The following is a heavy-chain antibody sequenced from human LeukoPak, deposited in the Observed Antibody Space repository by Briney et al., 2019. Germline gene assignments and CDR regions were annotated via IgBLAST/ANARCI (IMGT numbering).Heavy chain of an antibody. CDR1: GGSFSGYY. D-gene: IGHD3-22*01. V-gene: IGHV4-34*01. CDR3: ARGSLLQSYYDSSGYSHIPFDY. CDR2: INHSGST. J-gene: IGHJ4*02. Sequence: SETLSLTCAVYGGSFSGYYWSWIRQPPGKGLEWIGEINHSGSTNYNPSLKSRVTISVDTSKNQFSLKLSSVTAADTAVYYCARGSLLQSYYDSSGYSHIPFDYWGQGTLVTVSS.